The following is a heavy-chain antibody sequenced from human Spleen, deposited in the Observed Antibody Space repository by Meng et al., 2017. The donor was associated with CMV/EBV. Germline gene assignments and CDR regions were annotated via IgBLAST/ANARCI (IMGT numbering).Heavy chain of an antibody. Sequence: LSLTCAASGFTFSIYWMSWVRQAPGTGLEWVANIKKDGSEKKYVDSVKGRFTISRDNAENSVYLQMDSLRAEDTAVYYCARVYLFEKSGYRHFDYWGQGTLVTVSS. V-gene: IGHV3-7*01. J-gene: IGHJ4*02. CDR3: ARVYLFEKSGYRHFDY. D-gene: IGHD3-3*01. CDR2: IKKDGSEK. CDR1: GFTFSIYW.